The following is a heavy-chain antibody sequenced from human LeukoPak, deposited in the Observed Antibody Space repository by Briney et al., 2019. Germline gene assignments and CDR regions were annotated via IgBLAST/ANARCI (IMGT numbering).Heavy chain of an antibody. D-gene: IGHD2-2*01. V-gene: IGHV1-18*01. Sequence: WASVKVSCKASGYTFTSYGISWVRQAPGQGLEWMGWISAYNGNTDYAQKLQGRVTMTTDTSTSTAYVELRSLRSDDTAVYYCARCPGSTRRCDWFDHWGQGTLVTVSS. CDR3: ARCPGSTRRCDWFDH. CDR2: ISAYNGNT. J-gene: IGHJ5*02. CDR1: GYTFTSYG.